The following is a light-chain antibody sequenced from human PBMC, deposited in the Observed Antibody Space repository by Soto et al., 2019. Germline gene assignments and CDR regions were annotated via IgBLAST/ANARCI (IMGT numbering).Light chain of an antibody. CDR2: DAS. V-gene: IGKV3-11*01. CDR3: QQRSNWPPEIT. Sequence: EIVLTQSPATLSLSPGERAILSCRASQSVSSSLAWYQQKPGQAPRLLIYDASNRATGIPARFSGSGSGTDFALTISSLEPEDSAVYYCQQRSNWPPEITFGQGTRLEIK. J-gene: IGKJ5*01. CDR1: QSVSSS.